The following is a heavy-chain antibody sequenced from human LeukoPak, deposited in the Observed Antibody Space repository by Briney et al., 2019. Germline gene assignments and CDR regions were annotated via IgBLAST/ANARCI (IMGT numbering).Heavy chain of an antibody. D-gene: IGHD6-13*01. J-gene: IGHJ4*02. Sequence: PSETLSLTCTVSGGSISSSSYYWGWIRQPPGKGLEWIGSIYYGGSTYYNPSLKSRATISVDTSKNQFSLKLSSVTAADTAVYYCASQGTSSSWYLDYWGQGTLVTVSS. V-gene: IGHV4-39*07. CDR2: IYYGGST. CDR1: GGSISSSSYY. CDR3: ASQGTSSSWYLDY.